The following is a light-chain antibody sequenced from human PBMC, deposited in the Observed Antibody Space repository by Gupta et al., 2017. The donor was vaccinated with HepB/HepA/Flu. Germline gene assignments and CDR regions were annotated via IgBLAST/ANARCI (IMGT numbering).Light chain of an antibody. V-gene: IGLV2-8*01. CDR3: TLGV. Sequence: QSALTQPPSASGSPGQSVTISCTGTIRDIGGYNSVSWSQQHPGKAPKLMIYEVSKRPSGAPYRFSASKCGTTAYLTISGLQSSDAVDYYCTLGVFGTGTKVTVL. CDR2: EVS. J-gene: IGLJ1*01. CDR1: IRDIGGYNS.